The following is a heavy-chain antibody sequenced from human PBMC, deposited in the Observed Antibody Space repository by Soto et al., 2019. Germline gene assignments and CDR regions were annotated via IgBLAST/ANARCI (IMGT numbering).Heavy chain of an antibody. V-gene: IGHV6-1*01. CDR1: GDSVSNNGAA. CDR3: ARDPPDFNSGFDY. J-gene: IGHJ4*02. CDR2: TYYRSQWHY. D-gene: IGHD1-26*01. Sequence: PSQTLSLTCAISGDSVSNNGAAWNWIRQSPSRGLEWLGRTYYRSQWHYDYATSVRSRITINPDTSKNQFSLQLNSVTPEDTAVYYCARDPPDFNSGFDYWGQGTLVTVPQ.